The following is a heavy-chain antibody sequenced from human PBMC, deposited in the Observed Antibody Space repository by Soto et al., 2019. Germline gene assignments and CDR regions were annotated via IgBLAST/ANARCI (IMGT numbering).Heavy chain of an antibody. D-gene: IGHD6-19*01. Sequence: SETLSLTCTVSGGSISSYYWSWIRQPPGKGLEWIGYIYYSGSTNYNPSLKSRVTISVDTSKNQFSLKLSSVTAADTAVYYCAREPASGSFWGIDYWGQGTLVTVSS. CDR2: IYYSGST. V-gene: IGHV4-59*01. CDR1: GGSISSYY. J-gene: IGHJ4*02. CDR3: AREPASGSFWGIDY.